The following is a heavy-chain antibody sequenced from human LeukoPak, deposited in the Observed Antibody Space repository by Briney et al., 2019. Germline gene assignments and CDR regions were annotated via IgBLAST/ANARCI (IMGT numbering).Heavy chain of an antibody. CDR1: GFTFSSYE. V-gene: IGHV3-48*03. Sequence: GGSLRLSCAASGFTFSSYEMNWVRQAPGKGLEWVSYISSSGSTIYYADSVKGRFTISRDNAKNSLYLQMNGLRAEDTAVYYCARGAKTGTWGYFDLWGRGTLVTVSS. CDR3: ARGAKTGTWGYFDL. D-gene: IGHD1-1*01. CDR2: ISSSGSTI. J-gene: IGHJ2*01.